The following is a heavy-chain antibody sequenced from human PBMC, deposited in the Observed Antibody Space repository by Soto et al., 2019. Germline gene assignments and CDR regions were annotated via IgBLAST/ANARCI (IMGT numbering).Heavy chain of an antibody. Sequence: SETLSLTCTVSGGSISSSSYYWGWIRQPPGKGLEWIGSIYHSGSTYYNPSLKSRITISVDTSKNKFSLKLSSVTAADTAVYYCARQRWLQREGFYFDYWGQGALVTVSS. CDR2: IYHSGST. CDR1: GGSISSSSYY. J-gene: IGHJ4*02. D-gene: IGHD5-18*01. CDR3: ARQRWLQREGFYFDY. V-gene: IGHV4-39*01.